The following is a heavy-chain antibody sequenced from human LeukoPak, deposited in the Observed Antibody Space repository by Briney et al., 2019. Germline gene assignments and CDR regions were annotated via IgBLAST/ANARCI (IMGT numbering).Heavy chain of an antibody. V-gene: IGHV3-53*01. CDR2: LYSGGSA. Sequence: GGSLRLSCAASGFIASSNYMNWVRQAPGKGLEWIAVLYSGGSAYYADSVKGRFTISRDNSKNTLYLQIYSLRAEDTAIYYCARDSETETGWYYYGMDVWGQGTTVTVSS. J-gene: IGHJ6*02. D-gene: IGHD1-1*01. CDR1: GFIASSNY. CDR3: ARDSETETGWYYYGMDV.